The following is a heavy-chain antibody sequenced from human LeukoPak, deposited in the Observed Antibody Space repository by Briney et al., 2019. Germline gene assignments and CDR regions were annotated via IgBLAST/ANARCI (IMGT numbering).Heavy chain of an antibody. CDR1: GFTFSSYG. J-gene: IGHJ3*02. V-gene: IGHV3-30*02. D-gene: IGHD1-26*01. CDR2: IQNDGSNE. Sequence: GGSLRLSCAASGFTFSSYGMHWVRQAPGKGLEWVAYIQNDGSNEQYADSVKGRFSISRDSSKNILYLQMNSLRAEDTAVYYCAKDVVGATGAFDIWGQGTMVTVSS. CDR3: AKDVVGATGAFDI.